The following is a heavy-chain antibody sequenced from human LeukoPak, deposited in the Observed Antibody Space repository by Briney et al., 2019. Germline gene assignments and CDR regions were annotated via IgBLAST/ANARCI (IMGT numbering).Heavy chain of an antibody. V-gene: IGHV4-59*01. CDR2: IYYSGST. D-gene: IGHD3-22*01. J-gene: IGHJ5*02. Sequence: SETLSLTCTVSGGSISSYYWSWIRQPPGKGLEWIGYIYYSGSTNYNPSLKSRVTISVDTSKNQFSLKLSSVTAADTAVYYCARVEGYYDSSGYYIVWFDPWGQGTLVTVSS. CDR3: ARVEGYYDSSGYYIVWFDP. CDR1: GGSISSYY.